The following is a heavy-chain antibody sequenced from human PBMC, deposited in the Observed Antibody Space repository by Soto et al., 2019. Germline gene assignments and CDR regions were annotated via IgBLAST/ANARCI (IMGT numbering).Heavy chain of an antibody. CDR2: ISAYNGNT. V-gene: IGHV1-18*01. CDR1: GYTFTSYG. CDR3: ARVGSNLAQYYYYGMDV. D-gene: IGHD4-4*01. J-gene: IGHJ6*02. Sequence: QVQLVQSGAEVKKPGASVKVSCKASGYTFTSYGISWVRQAPGQGLEWMGWISAYNGNTNYAQKLQGRVTMTTDTYTSTAYMELRSLRSDDTAVDYCARVGSNLAQYYYYGMDVWGQGTTVTVSS.